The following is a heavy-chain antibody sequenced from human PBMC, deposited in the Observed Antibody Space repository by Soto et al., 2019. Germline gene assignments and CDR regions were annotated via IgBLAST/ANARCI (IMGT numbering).Heavy chain of an antibody. CDR2: INAGNGNT. J-gene: IGHJ6*02. CDR1: GYTFTSYV. Sequence: QVQLVQSGAEEKKPGASVKVSCKASGYTFTSYVMHWVRQAPGQRLEWMGWINAGNGNTKYSQKFQGRVTVTGDTSASTAYMELSSLRSEETAVYYCESEAIAAAAVYGMDVWGQGTTVTVSS. CDR3: ESEAIAAAAVYGMDV. D-gene: IGHD6-13*01. V-gene: IGHV1-3*05.